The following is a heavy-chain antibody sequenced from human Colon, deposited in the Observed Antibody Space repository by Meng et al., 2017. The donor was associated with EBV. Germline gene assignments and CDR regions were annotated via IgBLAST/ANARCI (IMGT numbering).Heavy chain of an antibody. Sequence: QLQLQESGPGLLKPSQTLSLTCAVSGGSISSGGYSWSWIRQPPGKGLEWIGYIYPSGITYYNPSLKSRVTISLDKSKNHLSLNLKSVTAADTAVYYCARVTLTAGRALTDWGQGTLVTVSS. J-gene: IGHJ4*02. V-gene: IGHV4-30-2*01. CDR3: ARVTLTAGRALTD. CDR2: IYPSGIT. D-gene: IGHD6-6*01. CDR1: GGSISSGGYS.